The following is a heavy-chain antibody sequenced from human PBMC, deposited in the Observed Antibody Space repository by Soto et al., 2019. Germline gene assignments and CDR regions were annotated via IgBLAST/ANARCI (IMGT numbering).Heavy chain of an antibody. CDR3: ARDWLGGGGEYLDV. J-gene: IGHJ6*02. Sequence: QVQLVQSGAEVKKPGASVRVSCKASGYNFIGYWMHWVRQAPGQGLEWMGRINPNSGGTNLAQKFQGSVTLTRDTSISTAYMELTRLTPGDTALYYCARDWLGGGGEYLDVWGQGTTVTVSS. D-gene: IGHD3-16*01. CDR1: GYNFIGYW. V-gene: IGHV1-2*04. CDR2: INPNSGGT.